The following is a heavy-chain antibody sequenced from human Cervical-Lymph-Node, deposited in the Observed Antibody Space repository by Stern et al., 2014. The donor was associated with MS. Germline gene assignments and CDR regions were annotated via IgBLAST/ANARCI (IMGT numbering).Heavy chain of an antibody. CDR2: ISWNSVSI. Sequence: EVQLVESGGGLVQPGRSLRLSCVASGFTFDDYALHWVRQAPGKGPELVSGISWNSVSIGYAGSVKGRFTISRDNAKNSLYLQMSSLRHEDTAVYHCVKRGYGVYERGFDYWGQGTLVSVSS. J-gene: IGHJ4*02. V-gene: IGHV3-9*01. CDR3: VKRGYGVYERGFDY. D-gene: IGHD5/OR15-5a*01. CDR1: GFTFDDYA.